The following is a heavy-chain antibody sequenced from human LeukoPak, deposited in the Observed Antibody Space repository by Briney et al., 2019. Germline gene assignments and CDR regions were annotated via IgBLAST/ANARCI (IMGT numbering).Heavy chain of an antibody. V-gene: IGHV3-30-3*01. D-gene: IGHD4-17*01. CDR3: ARLTPDYGDYSPFDY. J-gene: IGHJ4*02. Sequence: GGSLRLSCAASGFSFSSYAMHWVRQAPGKGLEWVAVISYDGSNKYYADSVKGRFTISRDNSKNTLYLQMNSLRAEDTAVYYCARLTPDYGDYSPFDYWGQGTLVTVSS. CDR1: GFSFSSYA. CDR2: ISYDGSNK.